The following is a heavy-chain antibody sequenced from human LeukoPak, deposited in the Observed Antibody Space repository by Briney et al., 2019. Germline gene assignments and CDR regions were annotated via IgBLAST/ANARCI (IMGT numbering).Heavy chain of an antibody. CDR2: ISSSGNT. CDR1: GFTFSRSA. CDR3: VKGRISEDGLDF. J-gene: IGHJ4*02. D-gene: IGHD6-13*01. Sequence: PGGSLRLSCAASGFTFSRSAMTWVRQTPGKGLDWVSSISSSGNTYYADSVKGRFTNSSDNSKNMLYLQMNSLRAEDTAVYYCVKGRISEDGLDFWGQGTLVTVSS. V-gene: IGHV3-23*01.